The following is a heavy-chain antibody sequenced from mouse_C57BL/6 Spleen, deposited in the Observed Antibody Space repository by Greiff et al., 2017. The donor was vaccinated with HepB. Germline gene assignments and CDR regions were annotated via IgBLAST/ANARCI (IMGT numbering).Heavy chain of an antibody. Sequence: EVQRVESGGGLVKPGGSLKLSCAASGFTFSSYAMSWVRQTPEKRLEWVATISDGGSYTYYPDNVKGRFTISRDNAKNNLYLQMSHLKSEDTAMYYCARTDYGSRTPFDYWGQGTTLTVSS. CDR3: ARTDYGSRTPFDY. CDR2: ISDGGSYT. CDR1: GFTFSSYA. D-gene: IGHD1-1*01. J-gene: IGHJ2*01. V-gene: IGHV5-4*01.